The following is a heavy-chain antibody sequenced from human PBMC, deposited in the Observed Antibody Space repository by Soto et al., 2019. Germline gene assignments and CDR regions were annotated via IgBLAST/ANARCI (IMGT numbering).Heavy chain of an antibody. CDR3: ANSRSYFSFDY. D-gene: IGHD1-26*01. J-gene: IGHJ4*02. V-gene: IGHV3-9*01. CDR2: ISWNSGSI. CDR1: GFTFDDYA. Sequence: EVPLVESGGGLVQPGRSLRLSCAASGFTFDDYAMHWVRQAPGKGLEWVSGISWNSGSIDYAHSVKGRFTISRDNAENSLYLQMSSLRAEDTALYACANSRSYFSFDYWGQGTQVTVSA.